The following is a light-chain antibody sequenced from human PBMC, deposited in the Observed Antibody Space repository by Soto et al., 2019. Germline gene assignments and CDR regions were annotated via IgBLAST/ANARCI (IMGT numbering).Light chain of an antibody. V-gene: IGKV3D-15*01. CDR2: GAS. CDR1: ESVNTN. CDR3: QQSYSTPLT. Sequence: EIVMTQSPATLSVSPGERAALSCRASESVNTNLAWYQQKPGQAPRIIIFGASGRATGIPDRFSGSGSGTDFTLTISSLQPEDFATYYCQQSYSTPLTFGGGTKVDIK. J-gene: IGKJ4*01.